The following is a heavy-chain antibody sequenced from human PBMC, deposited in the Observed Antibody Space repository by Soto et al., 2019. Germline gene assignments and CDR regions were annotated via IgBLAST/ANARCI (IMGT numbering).Heavy chain of an antibody. J-gene: IGHJ3*02. Sequence: EVQLVESGGGVVRPGGSLRLSCAASGFTFDDYGMSWVRQAPGKGLEWVSGINWNGGSTGYADSVKGRFTISRDNAKNSLYLQMNSLRAEDTALYHCAKSRGYSSGGDAFDIWGLGTMVTVSS. CDR3: AKSRGYSSGGDAFDI. V-gene: IGHV3-20*01. CDR1: GFTFDDYG. D-gene: IGHD6-19*01. CDR2: INWNGGST.